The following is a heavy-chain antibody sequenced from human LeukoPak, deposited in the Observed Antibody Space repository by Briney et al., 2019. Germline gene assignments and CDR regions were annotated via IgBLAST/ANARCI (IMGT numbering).Heavy chain of an antibody. Sequence: SETLSLTCAAYDGSFRGYYWSWIRQPPGKGLEWIGEINHSGSTNYNPSLKSRVTISVDTSKNQFSLKLSSVTAADTAVYYCARGQERLMVYAIRPLGGMDVWGQGTTVTVSS. D-gene: IGHD2-8*01. CDR3: ARGQERLMVYAIRPLGGMDV. CDR2: INHSGST. CDR1: DGSFRGYY. V-gene: IGHV4-34*01. J-gene: IGHJ6*02.